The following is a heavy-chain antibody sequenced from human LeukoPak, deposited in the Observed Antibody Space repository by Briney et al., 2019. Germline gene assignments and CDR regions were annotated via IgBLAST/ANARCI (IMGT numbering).Heavy chain of an antibody. CDR2: VIPIFGTA. J-gene: IGHJ4*02. CDR1: GGTFSSYA. D-gene: IGHD2-15*01. V-gene: IGHV1-69*13. CDR3: AREQYCSGGSCYGY. Sequence: SVKVSCKASGGTFSSYAISWVRQAPGQGLEWMGGVIPIFGTANYAQKFQGRVTITADESTSTAYMELSSLRSEDTAVYYCAREQYCSGGSCYGYWGQGTLVTVSS.